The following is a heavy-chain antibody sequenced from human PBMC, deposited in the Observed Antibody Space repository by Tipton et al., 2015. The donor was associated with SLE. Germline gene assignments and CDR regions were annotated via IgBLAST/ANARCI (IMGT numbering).Heavy chain of an antibody. Sequence: GSLRLSCAASGFTFADYTMRWVRQAPGKGLEWVSLISWDGSRTYYADSLKGRFTVSRDNSKNSLYLQMNSLRTDDTAFYYCAIGDGITDGFDYWGQRTLVTVSS. CDR3: AIGDGITDGFDY. CDR1: GFTFADYT. D-gene: IGHD1-14*01. V-gene: IGHV3-43*01. J-gene: IGHJ4*02. CDR2: ISWDGSRT.